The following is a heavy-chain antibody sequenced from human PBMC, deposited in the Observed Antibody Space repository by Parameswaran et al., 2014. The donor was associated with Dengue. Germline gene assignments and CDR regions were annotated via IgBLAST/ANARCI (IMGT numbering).Heavy chain of an antibody. J-gene: IGHJ4*02. CDR3: VKDDCTNGVCYRVPFDY. Sequence: WIRQPPGKGLEYVSAISSNGGSTYYADSVKGRFTISRDNSKNTLYLQMSSLRAEDTAVYYCVKDDCTNGVCYRVPFDYWGQGTLVTVSS. CDR2: ISSNGGST. V-gene: IGHV3-64D*06. D-gene: IGHD2-8*01.